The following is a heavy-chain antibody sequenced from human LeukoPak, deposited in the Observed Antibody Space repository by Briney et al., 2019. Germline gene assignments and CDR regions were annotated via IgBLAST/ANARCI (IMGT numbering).Heavy chain of an antibody. CDR2: ISYDGSNK. Sequence: PGGSLRLSCAASGFTFSSYGMHWVRQAPGKGLEWVAVISYDGSNKYYADSVKGRFTISRDNSKNTLYLQMNSLRAEDTAVYYCANSRGIAARPSYYYYYMDVWGKGTTVAVSS. CDR3: ANSRGIAARPSYYYYYMDV. CDR1: GFTFSSYG. J-gene: IGHJ6*03. D-gene: IGHD6-6*01. V-gene: IGHV3-30*18.